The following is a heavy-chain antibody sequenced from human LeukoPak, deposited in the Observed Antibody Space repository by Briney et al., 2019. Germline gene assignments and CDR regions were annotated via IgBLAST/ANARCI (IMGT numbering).Heavy chain of an antibody. V-gene: IGHV4-59*01. CDR3: ARDGYSYGHEYYMDV. CDR2: IYYSGST. J-gene: IGHJ6*03. CDR1: GGSISSYY. D-gene: IGHD5-18*01. Sequence: SETLSLTCTVSGGSISSYYWSWIRQPPGKGLEWIGYIYYSGSTNYNPSPKSRVTISVDTSKNQFSLKLSSVTAADTAVYYCARDGYSYGHEYYMDVWGKGTTVTISS.